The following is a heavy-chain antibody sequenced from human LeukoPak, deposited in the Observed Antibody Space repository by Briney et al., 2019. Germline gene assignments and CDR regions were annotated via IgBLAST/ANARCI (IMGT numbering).Heavy chain of an antibody. CDR2: INQDESAK. CDR3: AKLLRDVTMYDF. V-gene: IGHV3-7*01. D-gene: IGHD4-23*01. J-gene: IGHJ4*01. CDR1: GFTFGRYW. Sequence: GGSLRLSCAASGFTFGRYWMSWVRQAPGKGLEWVASINQDESAKFYVDSGRGRFTISRDNAKNSLFMQMTSLRAEDTAFYYCAKLLRDVTMYDFWGHGALVTVSS.